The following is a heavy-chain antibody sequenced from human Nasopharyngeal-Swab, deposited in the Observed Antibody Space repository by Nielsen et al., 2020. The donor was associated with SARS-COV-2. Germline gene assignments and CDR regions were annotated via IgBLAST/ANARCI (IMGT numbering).Heavy chain of an antibody. CDR1: GFTFSSYA. V-gene: IGHV3-23*01. Sequence: GESLKISCAASGFTFSSYAMSWVRQAPGKGLEWVSAISGSGGSTYYADSVKGRFTISRDNSKNTLYLQMNSLRAEDTAVYYCAKAETPYYYGSGPIYYYGMDVWGQGTTVTVSS. CDR2: ISGSGGST. CDR3: AKAETPYYYGSGPIYYYGMDV. D-gene: IGHD3-10*01. J-gene: IGHJ6*02.